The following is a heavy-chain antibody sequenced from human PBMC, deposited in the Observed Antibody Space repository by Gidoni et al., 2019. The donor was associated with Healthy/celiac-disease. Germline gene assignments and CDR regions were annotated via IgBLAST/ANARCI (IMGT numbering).Heavy chain of an antibody. CDR2: ISAYNGNT. J-gene: IGHJ6*02. CDR1: GYTFTSYG. V-gene: IGHV1-18*01. Sequence: QVQLVQSGAEVKKPGAAGKVACKAAGYTFTSYGSSWVRQAPGQGLEWMGWISAYNGNTTYAQKLQGRVTMPTDTSTSPAYMELRSLRSDDTAVYYCAREVIVVVPAAIGGMDVWGQGTTVTVSS. CDR3: AREVIVVVPAAIGGMDV. D-gene: IGHD2-2*02.